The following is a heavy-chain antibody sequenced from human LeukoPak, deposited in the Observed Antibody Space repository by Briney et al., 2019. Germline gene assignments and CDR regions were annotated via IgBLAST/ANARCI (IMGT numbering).Heavy chain of an antibody. CDR1: GFTFGSFA. CDR3: ARDFQSDFPNWFDP. CDR2: ITGSGAST. V-gene: IGHV3-23*01. D-gene: IGHD3-3*01. J-gene: IGHJ5*02. Sequence: PGGSLSLSCEASGFTFGSFAMPWVRQAQGKGLEWVSAITGSGASTFYADSVKGRFIISRDNSKNTLHLQMNSLRAEDAAVYYCARDFQSDFPNWFDPWGQGALVTVSS.